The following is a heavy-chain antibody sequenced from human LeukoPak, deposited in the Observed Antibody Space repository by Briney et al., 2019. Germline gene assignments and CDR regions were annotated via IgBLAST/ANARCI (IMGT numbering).Heavy chain of an antibody. CDR1: GFTVSTTY. J-gene: IGHJ4*02. V-gene: IGHV3-66*01. CDR3: ARESYGSGSFDY. Sequence: PGGSLRLSCAASGFTVSTTYMSWVRQAPGKGLEWVSAIYSGGDTFYPDSVKGRFTISRDNAKNSLYLQMNSLRAEDTAVYYCARESYGSGSFDYWGQGTLVTVSS. D-gene: IGHD3-10*01. CDR2: IYSGGDT.